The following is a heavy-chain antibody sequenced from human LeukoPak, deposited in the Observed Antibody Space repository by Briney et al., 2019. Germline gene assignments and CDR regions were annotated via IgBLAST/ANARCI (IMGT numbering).Heavy chain of an antibody. D-gene: IGHD6-19*01. CDR1: GFTFGDYA. J-gene: IGHJ6*02. CDR2: ISWNGGSI. V-gene: IGHV3-9*01. CDR3: VKDLRAVNYYGMDV. Sequence: GRSLRLSCGASGFTFGDYAMHWVRQAPGKGLEWVSGISWNGGSIGYTDSVRGRFTISRDNAKNSLYLQMNSLRAEDTAVYYCVKDLRAVNYYGMDVWGQGTTVIVSS.